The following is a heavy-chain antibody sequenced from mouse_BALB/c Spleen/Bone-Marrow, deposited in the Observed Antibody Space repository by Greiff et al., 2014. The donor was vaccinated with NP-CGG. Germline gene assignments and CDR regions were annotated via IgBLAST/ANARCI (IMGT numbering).Heavy chain of an antibody. D-gene: IGHD2-3*01. J-gene: IGHJ1*01. Sequence: QVQLQQSGAELVKPGASVKLSCKSSGYTFTSYWMHWVKQRPGQGLEWIGEIIPSNGRTNYNEKFKSKATLTVDKSSNTAYMQPSSLTSEDSAVYYCARWLLQYFDVWGAGTTVTVSS. V-gene: IGHV1S81*02. CDR1: GYTFTSYW. CDR2: IIPSNGRT. CDR3: ARWLLQYFDV.